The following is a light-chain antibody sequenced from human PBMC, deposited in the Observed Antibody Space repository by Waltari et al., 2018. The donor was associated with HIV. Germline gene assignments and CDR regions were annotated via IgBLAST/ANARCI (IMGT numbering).Light chain of an antibody. V-gene: IGLV1-51*02. CDR3: ATWDDSLSAVV. Sequence: QSVLTQPPSVSAAPGQKVTISCSGSDSNIGFNHISWYQPVPGTAPKRRIFENSNRLSGIRDRFAGSKSDTSATPDITGLQTGDEADYYCATWDDSLSAVVFGGGTKVTVL. CDR1: DSNIGFNH. J-gene: IGLJ2*01. CDR2: ENS.